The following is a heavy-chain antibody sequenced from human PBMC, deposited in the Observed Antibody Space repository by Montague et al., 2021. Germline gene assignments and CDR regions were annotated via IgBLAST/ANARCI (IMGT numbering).Heavy chain of an antibody. CDR1: VTGLWNLG. V-gene: IGHV1-24*01. Sequence: SVKVSCKASVTGLWNLGVDWESTRPDSSHMTISYVDPCLNKTIYAQKFQGRVTMTEDTSTDTAYMELSSLRSEDAAVYYCVTIIIAEVGTESIDYWGQGTLVTVS. D-gene: IGHD2/OR15-2a*01. CDR2: VDPCLNKT. J-gene: IGHJ4*02. CDR3: VTIIIAEVGTESIDY.